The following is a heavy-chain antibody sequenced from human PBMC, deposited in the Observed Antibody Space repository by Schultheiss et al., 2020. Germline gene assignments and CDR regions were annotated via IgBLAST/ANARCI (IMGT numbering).Heavy chain of an antibody. CDR2: INHSGST. Sequence: GSLRLSCAVYGGSFSGYYWSWIRQPPGKGLEWIGEINHSGSTNYNPSLKSRVTISVDTSKNQFSLKLSSVTAADTAVYHCARDALTVPGLWVGWFDPWGQGTLVTVSS. D-gene: IGHD7-27*01. V-gene: IGHV4-34*01. J-gene: IGHJ5*02. CDR1: GGSFSGYY. CDR3: ARDALTVPGLWVGWFDP.